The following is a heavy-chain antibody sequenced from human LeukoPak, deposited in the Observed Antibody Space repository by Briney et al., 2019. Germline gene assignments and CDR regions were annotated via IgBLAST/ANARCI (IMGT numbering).Heavy chain of an antibody. CDR1: GGSLSSWTSY. Sequence: SETLSLTCTVSGGSLSSWTSYWGWIRQPPGKGLEWIGTIYYTGSTYYNPSLKSRATLFVDTSKNQFSLKLTSMAAADSALYYCAREGAAGTGTMPFYHWGQGTLVTVSS. CDR3: AREGAAGTGTMPFYH. J-gene: IGHJ4*02. CDR2: IYYTGST. V-gene: IGHV4-39*07. D-gene: IGHD1-1*01.